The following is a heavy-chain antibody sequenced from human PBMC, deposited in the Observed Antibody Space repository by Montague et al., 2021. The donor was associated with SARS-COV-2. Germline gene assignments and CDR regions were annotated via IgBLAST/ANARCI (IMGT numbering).Heavy chain of an antibody. J-gene: IGHJ5*02. CDR1: GGSISSGTW. Sequence: RRTLSLTCAVSGGSISSGTWWTWVRQPPGKGLEWIGEISHSGGTNYNPSLKSRVTISVDKSKNQFSLNLNSVTAAATAVYYCARLSSDIGGYFWFDPWGQGTLVSVSS. CDR3: ARLSSDIGGYFWFDP. D-gene: IGHD1-26*01. V-gene: IGHV4-4*03. CDR2: ISHSGGT.